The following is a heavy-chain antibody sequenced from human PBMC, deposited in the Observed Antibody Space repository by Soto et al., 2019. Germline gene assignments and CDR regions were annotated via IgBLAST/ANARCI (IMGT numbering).Heavy chain of an antibody. D-gene: IGHD2-15*01. Sequence: VQLVQSGAEVKKPGSSVKVSCKASGATFSSYAISWVRQAPGQGLEWMGGIIPIFGTANYAQKFQGRVTITADESTSTAYMELSSLRSEDTAVYYCARVVTVVKSFHYWYFDLWGRGTLVTVSS. CDR2: IIPIFGTA. J-gene: IGHJ2*01. V-gene: IGHV1-69*12. CDR1: GATFSSYA. CDR3: ARVVTVVKSFHYWYFDL.